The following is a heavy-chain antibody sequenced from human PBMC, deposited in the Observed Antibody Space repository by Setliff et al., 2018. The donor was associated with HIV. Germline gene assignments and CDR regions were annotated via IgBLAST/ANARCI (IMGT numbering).Heavy chain of an antibody. J-gene: IGHJ3*02. V-gene: IGHV3-53*01. Sequence: PGGSLRLSCAVSGFIVSSNYMAWVRQAPGRGLEWVSLIYSGGGTYSADSVKGRFTISRDNSKNTLYLQMSSLRAEDTAVYYCARGGHSRSWFSSGAFDIWGQGTMVTVSS. D-gene: IGHD6-13*01. CDR3: ARGGHSRSWFSSGAFDI. CDR2: IYSGGGT. CDR1: GFIVSSNY.